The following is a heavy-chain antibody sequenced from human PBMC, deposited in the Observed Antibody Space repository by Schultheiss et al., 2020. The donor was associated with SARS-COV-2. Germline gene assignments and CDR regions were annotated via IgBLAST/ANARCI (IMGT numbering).Heavy chain of an antibody. CDR3: ASPIAAAGTFDY. J-gene: IGHJ4*02. CDR1: GYTFTSYY. V-gene: IGHV1-8*02. Sequence: ASVKVSCKASGYTFTSYYIHWVRQAPGQGLEWMGWISAYNGNTNYAQKLQGRVTMTRNTSISTAYMELSSLRSEDTAVYYCASPIAAAGTFDYWGQGTLVTVSS. CDR2: ISAYNGNT. D-gene: IGHD6-13*01.